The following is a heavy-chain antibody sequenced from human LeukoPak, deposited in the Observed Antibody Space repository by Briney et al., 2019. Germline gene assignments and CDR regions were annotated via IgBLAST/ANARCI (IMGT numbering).Heavy chain of an antibody. CDR1: GGSISSGGYY. J-gene: IGHJ4*02. CDR2: IYYSGST. CDR3: ARAYCGGDCPVGYFDY. Sequence: KSSQTLSLTCTVSGGSISSGGYYWSWIRQHPGKGLEWIGYIYYSGSTYYNPSLKSRVTISVDTSKNQFSLKLSSVTAADTAVYYCARAYCGGDCPVGYFDYWGQGTLVTVSS. D-gene: IGHD2-21*02. V-gene: IGHV4-31*03.